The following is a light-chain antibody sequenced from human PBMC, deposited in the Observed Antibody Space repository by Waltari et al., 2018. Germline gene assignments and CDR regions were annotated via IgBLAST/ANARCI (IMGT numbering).Light chain of an antibody. CDR1: QSISSW. CDR2: KAS. CDR3: QQYTSVSLT. J-gene: IGKJ4*01. V-gene: IGKV1-5*03. Sequence: DIQMTQSPSSLSASIGDRVTFTCRASQSISSWLAWYQQKPGKAPKLLISKASTLESGFPSRVSGSGSGTEFTLTISSLQPDDFATYYCQQYTSVSLTFGGGTTVEIK.